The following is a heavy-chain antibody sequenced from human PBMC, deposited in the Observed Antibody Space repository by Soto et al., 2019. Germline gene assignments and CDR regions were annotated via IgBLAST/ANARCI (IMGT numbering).Heavy chain of an antibody. CDR3: ARLPRYCSGGSCYAVRNWFDP. CDR1: GGSFSGYY. D-gene: IGHD2-15*01. V-gene: IGHV4-34*01. J-gene: IGHJ5*02. Sequence: SETLSLTCAVYGGSFSGYYWSWIRQPPGKGLEWIGEINHSGSTNYNPSLKSRVTISVDTSKNQFSLKLSSVTAADTAVYYCARLPRYCSGGSCYAVRNWFDPWGQGTLVTVSS. CDR2: INHSGST.